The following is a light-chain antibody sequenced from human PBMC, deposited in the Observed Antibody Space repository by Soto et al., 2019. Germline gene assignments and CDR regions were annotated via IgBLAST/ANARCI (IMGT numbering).Light chain of an antibody. CDR3: QEYNSHSWT. Sequence: DIQMTQSPSTLSASVGDRVTITCRASQSISSWLAWYHQKPGKAPTLLIYKASSVESGVPSRFSGSGSATEFTVTISSLQHNDFATYYCQEYNSHSWTFGQGTTVEIK. CDR2: KAS. CDR1: QSISSW. V-gene: IGKV1-5*03. J-gene: IGKJ1*01.